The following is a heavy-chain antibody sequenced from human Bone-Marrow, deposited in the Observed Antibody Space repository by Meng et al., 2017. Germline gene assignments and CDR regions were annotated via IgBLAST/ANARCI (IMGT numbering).Heavy chain of an antibody. J-gene: IGHJ4*02. CDR3: TTEIMVRGVLFDY. CDR1: GLTFSNAW. D-gene: IGHD3-10*01. V-gene: IGHV3-15*01. Sequence: LSLTCAASGLTFSNAWMGWVRQAPGKGLEWVGRIKSKIDGGTTDYAAPAKGRFTISRDDSKNTLYLQMNSLKTEDTAVYYCTTEIMVRGVLFDYWGQGTLVTVSS. CDR2: IKSKIDGGTT.